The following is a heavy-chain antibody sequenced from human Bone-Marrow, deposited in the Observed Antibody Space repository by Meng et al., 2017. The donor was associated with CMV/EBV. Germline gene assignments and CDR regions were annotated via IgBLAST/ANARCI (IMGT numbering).Heavy chain of an antibody. CDR3: AKDWGSSGWFDY. J-gene: IGHJ4*02. Sequence: GESLKISCAASGFTFSSYGMHWVRQAPGKGLEWVAVIWYDGSNKYYADSVKGRFTISRDISKNTLYLQMNSLRAEDTAVYYCAKDWGSSGWFDYWGQGTLVTVSS. D-gene: IGHD6-19*01. CDR2: IWYDGSNK. CDR1: GFTFSSYG. V-gene: IGHV3-33*06.